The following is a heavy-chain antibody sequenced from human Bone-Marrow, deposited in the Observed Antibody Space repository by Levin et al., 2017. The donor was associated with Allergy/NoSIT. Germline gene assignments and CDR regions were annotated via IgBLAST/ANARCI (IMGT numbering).Heavy chain of an antibody. V-gene: IGHV4-4*07. Sequence: PGGSLRLSCTVSGGSISSFYWSWIRQPAGKGLEWIGRIYSSGRTDYQSSLKSRVTMSLDTSKNQVSLKLASVTAADPALYYCARDSGGSGYPDYWGQGTLVTVSS. CDR3: ARDSGGSGYPDY. CDR1: GGSISSFY. J-gene: IGHJ4*02. D-gene: IGHD3-22*01. CDR2: IYSSGRT.